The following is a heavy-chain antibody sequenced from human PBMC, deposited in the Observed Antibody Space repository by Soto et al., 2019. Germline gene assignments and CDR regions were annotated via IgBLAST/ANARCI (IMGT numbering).Heavy chain of an antibody. CDR3: ARDRRSHTGGYSADYYAMDV. J-gene: IGHJ6*02. Sequence: ASVKVSCKASGYTFTGYYLHWVRQAPGHGLEWMGWIDPNTGGTNYAQKFQGWVTMTRDTSISTAYVEVNRLRSDDTAVYYCARDRRSHTGGYSADYYAMDVWGQGTTVTVSS. V-gene: IGHV1-2*04. CDR2: IDPNTGGT. CDR1: GYTFTGYY. D-gene: IGHD6-19*01.